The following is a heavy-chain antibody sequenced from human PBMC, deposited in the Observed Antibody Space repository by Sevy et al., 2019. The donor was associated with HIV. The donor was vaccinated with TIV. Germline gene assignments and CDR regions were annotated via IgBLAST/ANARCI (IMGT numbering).Heavy chain of an antibody. CDR3: TRPLATADTPEYFFDY. D-gene: IGHD5-12*01. CDR1: GFTFGDYA. V-gene: IGHV3-49*03. J-gene: IGHJ4*02. CDR2: IRRNSHEPYGGTT. Sequence: GGSLRLSCTSSGFTFGDYAMSWFRQAPGKGLEWVAFIRRNSHEPYGGTTEYAASGKGSLTIARDDSKSIAYLQMNSLKTEDTAVYYCTRPLATADTPEYFFDYWGQGILVTVSS.